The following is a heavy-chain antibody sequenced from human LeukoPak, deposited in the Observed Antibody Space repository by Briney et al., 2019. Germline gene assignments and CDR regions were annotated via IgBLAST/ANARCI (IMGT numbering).Heavy chain of an antibody. CDR3: ARLDSSGWFGGSYFDY. Sequence: GESLKISCKGSGYGFTSYWIGWVRQMPGKGLEWMGIIYPGDSNSRYSPSFQGQVTISADKSISTAYLQWSSLKASDTAMYFCARLDSSGWFGGSYFDYWGQGTLVTVSS. D-gene: IGHD6-19*01. J-gene: IGHJ4*02. V-gene: IGHV5-51*01. CDR1: GYGFTSYW. CDR2: IYPGDSNS.